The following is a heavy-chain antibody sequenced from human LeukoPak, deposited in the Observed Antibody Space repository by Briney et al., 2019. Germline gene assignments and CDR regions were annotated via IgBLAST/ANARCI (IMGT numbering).Heavy chain of an antibody. CDR3: ARTSRATYYYDSSYVDS. J-gene: IGHJ4*02. V-gene: IGHV3-23*01. CDR1: GFTFSSYG. Sequence: GGSLRLSCAASGFTFSSYGMSWVRQAPGKGLEWVSAISGSGGSTYYADSVKGRFTISRDNTKKSLYLQMNTLRAEDTALYYCARTSRATYYYDSSYVDSWGQGTLVTVSS. D-gene: IGHD3-22*01. CDR2: ISGSGGST.